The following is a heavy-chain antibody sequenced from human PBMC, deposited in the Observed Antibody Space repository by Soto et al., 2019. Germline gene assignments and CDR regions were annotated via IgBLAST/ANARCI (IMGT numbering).Heavy chain of an antibody. J-gene: IGHJ6*02. V-gene: IGHV1-2*02. D-gene: IGHD3-9*01. Sequence: QVQLVQSGAEVKKPGASVKVSCKASGYTFTGYYMHWVRQAPGQGLEWMGWINPNSGGTNYAQKFQGRVTMTRDTSIRTAYMELSRLRSDDTAVYYCASAVNYDILTGYFNYYYYGMDVWGQGTTVTVSS. CDR1: GYTFTGYY. CDR3: ASAVNYDILTGYFNYYYYGMDV. CDR2: INPNSGGT.